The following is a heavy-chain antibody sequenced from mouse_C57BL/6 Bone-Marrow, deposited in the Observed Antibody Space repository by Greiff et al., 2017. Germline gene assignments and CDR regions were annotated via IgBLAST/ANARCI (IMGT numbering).Heavy chain of an antibody. V-gene: IGHV3-6*01. CDR3: ASSPYYFDY. Sequence: EVKLVESGPGLVKPSQSLSLTCSVTGYSITSGYYWNWIRQFPGNKLEWMGYISYDGSNNYNPSLKNRISITRDTSKNQFFLKLNSVTTEDTATYYCASSPYYFDYWGQGTTLTVSS. CDR1: GYSITSGYY. J-gene: IGHJ2*01. CDR2: ISYDGSN.